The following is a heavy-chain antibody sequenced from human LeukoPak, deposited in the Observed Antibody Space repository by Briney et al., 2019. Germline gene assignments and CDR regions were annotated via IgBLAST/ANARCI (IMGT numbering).Heavy chain of an antibody. CDR1: GGSISSGDYY. Sequence: SETLSLTCTVSGGSISSGDYYWSWIRQPPGKGLEWIGYIYYSGSTNYNPSLKSRVTISVDTSKNQFSLKLSSVTAADTAVYYCARLPQAAAGTGRFFYYYGMDVWGQGTTVTVSS. CDR3: ARLPQAAAGTGRFFYYYGMDV. V-gene: IGHV4-30-4*01. D-gene: IGHD6-13*01. CDR2: IYYSGST. J-gene: IGHJ6*02.